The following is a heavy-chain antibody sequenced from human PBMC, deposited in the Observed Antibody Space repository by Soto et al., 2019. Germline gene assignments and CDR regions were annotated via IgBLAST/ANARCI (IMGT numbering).Heavy chain of an antibody. D-gene: IGHD6-13*01. CDR2: VNYSGRP. CDR3: TRGGGPSSSYFWFDY. CDR1: GGSFGGYY. J-gene: IGHJ5*01. Sequence: QVHLQQWGAGLLRPSETLSLTCGISGGSFGGYYWTWIRQPPGKGLEWIGEVNYSGRPNYNPSLKSRVTVSLDMTNNSFSLTLNSVTAADTAFYYCTRGGGPSSSYFWFDYWGQGPLVTVSS. V-gene: IGHV4-34*02.